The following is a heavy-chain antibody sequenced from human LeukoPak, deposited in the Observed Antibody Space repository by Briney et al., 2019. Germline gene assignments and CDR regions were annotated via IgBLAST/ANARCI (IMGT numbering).Heavy chain of an antibody. CDR1: GFTFTNYW. CDR2: LPPDELGI. CDR3: ASGYSSSWFNPHYFDY. J-gene: IGHJ4*02. D-gene: IGHD6-13*01. Sequence: GGSLRLSCAASGFTFTNYWMHWVRQAPGMGLVWVSRLPPDELGIIYADSVKGRFTISRDNAKNSLYLQMNSLRAEDTAVYYCASGYSSSWFNPHYFDYWGQGTLVTVSS. V-gene: IGHV3-74*01.